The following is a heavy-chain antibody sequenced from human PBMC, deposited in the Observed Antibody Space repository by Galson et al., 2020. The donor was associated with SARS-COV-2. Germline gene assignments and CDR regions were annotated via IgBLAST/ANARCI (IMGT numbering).Heavy chain of an antibody. D-gene: IGHD3-16*01. J-gene: IGHJ6*02. CDR3: SRGGGDGMDV. CDR1: GFTFSRYG. Sequence: GESLMISCTASGFTFSRYGMHWFRQAPGKGLEWVAFIWYDGTNKYVLDSVKGLFTISRDNSKNTLDLQMTSLRPEDTAVYYCSRGGGDGMDVWGQGTTVTVSS. V-gene: IGHV3-30*02. CDR2: IWYDGTNK.